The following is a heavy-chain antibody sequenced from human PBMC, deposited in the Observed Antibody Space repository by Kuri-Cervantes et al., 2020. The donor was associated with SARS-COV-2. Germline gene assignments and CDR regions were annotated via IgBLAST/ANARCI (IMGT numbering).Heavy chain of an antibody. Sequence: GGSLRLSCAASGFTFSSYAMSWVRQAPGKGLEWVSAISGSGGSTYYADSVKGRFTISRENAKNSLYLQMKSLGAGDTAVYYCVRETRDYYYMDAWGKGTTVTVSS. CDR1: GFTFSSYA. CDR3: VRETRDYYYMDA. J-gene: IGHJ6*03. CDR2: ISGSGGST. V-gene: IGHV3-23*01.